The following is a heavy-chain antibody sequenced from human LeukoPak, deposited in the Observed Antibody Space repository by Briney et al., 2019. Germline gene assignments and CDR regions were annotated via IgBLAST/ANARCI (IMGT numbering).Heavy chain of an antibody. CDR3: AKSNHRGENDYGDDDAFDI. CDR1: GFTFSSYA. J-gene: IGHJ3*02. V-gene: IGHV3-23*01. CDR2: ISGSGGST. Sequence: GSLRLSCAASGFTFSSYAMSWVRQAPGKGLEWVSAISGSGGSTYYADSVKGRFTISRDNSKNTLYLQMNSLRAEDTAVYYCAKSNHRGENDYGDDDAFDIWGQGTMVTVSS. D-gene: IGHD4-17*01.